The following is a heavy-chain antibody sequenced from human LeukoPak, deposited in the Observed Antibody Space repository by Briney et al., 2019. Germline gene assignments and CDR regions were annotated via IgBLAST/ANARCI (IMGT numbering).Heavy chain of an antibody. CDR1: GFTFSSYA. D-gene: IGHD3-10*01. CDR2: IYSGGST. J-gene: IGHJ4*02. Sequence: GGSLRLSCAASGFTFSSYAMSWVRQAPGKGLEWVSVIYSGGSTYYADSVKGRFTISRDNSKNTLYLQMNSLRAEDTAVYYCARHGGYYYDYWGQGTLVTVSS. V-gene: IGHV3-66*04. CDR3: ARHGGYYYDY.